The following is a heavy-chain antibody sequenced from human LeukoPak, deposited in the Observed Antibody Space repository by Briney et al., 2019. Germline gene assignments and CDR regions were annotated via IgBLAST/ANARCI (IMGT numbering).Heavy chain of an antibody. D-gene: IGHD3-10*01. V-gene: IGHV1-18*01. J-gene: IGHJ5*02. CDR1: GYTFTSYG. Sequence: ASVKVSCKASGYTFTSYGISWVRQAPGQGLEWMGWISAYNGNTNYAQKLQGRVTMTTDTSTSTAYMELRSLRSEDTAVYYCARDQPNYYGSENWFDPWGQGTLVTVSS. CDR2: ISAYNGNT. CDR3: ARDQPNYYGSENWFDP.